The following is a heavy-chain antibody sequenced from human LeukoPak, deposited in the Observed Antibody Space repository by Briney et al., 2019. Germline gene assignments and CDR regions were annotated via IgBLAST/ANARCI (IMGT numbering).Heavy chain of an antibody. CDR1: GGSISRYY. V-gene: IGHV4-59*01. CDR3: AREAQDFRTGNHRPGHYDYMDV. CDR2: IYYSGST. J-gene: IGHJ6*03. D-gene: IGHD1-14*01. Sequence: PSETLSLTCTVSGGSISRYYCSSVRQPPGKGLGWIGYIYYSGSTNYNPSLKSRVTISVDMPRNQFSLRMTSVPAADTAVYYCAREAQDFRTGNHRPGHYDYMDVWGKGTAVTVSS.